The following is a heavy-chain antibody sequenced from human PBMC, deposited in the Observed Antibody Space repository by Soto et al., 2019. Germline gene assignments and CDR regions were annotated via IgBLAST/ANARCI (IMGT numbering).Heavy chain of an antibody. V-gene: IGHV4-4*07. CDR1: GGSISSYY. CDR3: ARDRTVVVPAAIGWFDP. CDR2: IYTSGST. J-gene: IGHJ5*02. Sequence: QVQLQESGPGLVKPSETLSLTCTVSGGSISSYYWSWIRQPAGKGLEWIGRIYTSGSTNYNPSLKSRVTMSLDTSKNQFSLKLSSVTAADTAVYYCARDRTVVVPAAIGWFDPWGQGTLFTVSS. D-gene: IGHD2-2*01.